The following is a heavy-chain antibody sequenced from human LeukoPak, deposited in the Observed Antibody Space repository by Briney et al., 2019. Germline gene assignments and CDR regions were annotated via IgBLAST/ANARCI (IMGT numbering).Heavy chain of an antibody. V-gene: IGHV4-31*03. Sequence: SETLSLTCTVSGGSISSGGYSWSWLRQHPGKGLEWIGYIYYSGSTYYNPSLKSRVTISVDTSKNQFSLKLSSVTAADTAVYYCARAVAYCSSTSCYRLVDPWGQGTLVTVSS. J-gene: IGHJ5*02. CDR3: ARAVAYCSSTSCYRLVDP. CDR2: IYYSGST. CDR1: GGSISSGGYS. D-gene: IGHD2-2*01.